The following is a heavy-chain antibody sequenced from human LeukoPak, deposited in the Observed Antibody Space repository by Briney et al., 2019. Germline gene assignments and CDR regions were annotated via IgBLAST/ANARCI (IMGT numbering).Heavy chain of an antibody. J-gene: IGHJ5*02. CDR2: IYYSGST. Sequence: PSETLSFTCTVSGGSISSSSYYWGWIRQPPGKGLEWIGSIYYSGSTYYNPSLKSRVTISVDTSKNQFSLKLRSVTAADTAVYYCARPRTRLAWFDPWGQGTLVTVSS. V-gene: IGHV4-39*01. CDR3: ARPRTRLAWFDP. CDR1: GGSISSSSYY. D-gene: IGHD6-19*01.